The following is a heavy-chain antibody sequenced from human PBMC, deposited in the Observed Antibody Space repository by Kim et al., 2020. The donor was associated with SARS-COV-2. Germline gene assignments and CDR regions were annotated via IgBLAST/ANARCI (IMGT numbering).Heavy chain of an antibody. V-gene: IGHV4-31*03. J-gene: IGHJ6*02. CDR2: IYYSRST. Sequence: SETLSLTCTVSGGSISSGGYYWSWIRQHPGKGLEWIGYIYYSRSTYYNPFLKSRVTISVDTSMNQFFLKLSTVTATDTAVYYCAREGYSSSWYAYYYYYGMDIWGQRTTVTVSS. CDR1: GGSISSGGYY. D-gene: IGHD6-13*01. CDR3: AREGYSSSWYAYYYYYGMDI.